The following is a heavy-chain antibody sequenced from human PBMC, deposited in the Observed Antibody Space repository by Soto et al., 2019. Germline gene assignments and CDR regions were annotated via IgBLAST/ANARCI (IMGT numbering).Heavy chain of an antibody. V-gene: IGHV1-2*02. D-gene: IGHD3-16*01. CDR2: INPHSGDT. Sequence: ASVKVSCKSSGYSFINYYVHWVRQAPGQGLEWMGWINPHSGDTNYAQKFQGRVTMTRDTSISTVFVDLSRLTSDDTALYFCARRGEPARSPRDSYGLDVWGQGTSATVSS. CDR3: ARRGEPARSPRDSYGLDV. J-gene: IGHJ6*02. CDR1: GYSFINYY.